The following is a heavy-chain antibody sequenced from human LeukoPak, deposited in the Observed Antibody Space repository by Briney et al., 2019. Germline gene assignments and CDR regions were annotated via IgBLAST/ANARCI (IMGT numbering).Heavy chain of an antibody. CDR2: IYYSGST. J-gene: IGHJ4*02. CDR3: ARQLYNVWFGELLPFDY. Sequence: SETLSLTCTVSGGSFSSSSYYWGWIRQPPGKGLEWIGSIYYSGSTYYNPSLKSRVTISVDTSKNQFSLKLSSVTAADTAVYYCARQLYNVWFGELLPFDYWGQGTLVTVSS. CDR1: GGSFSSSSYY. D-gene: IGHD3-10*01. V-gene: IGHV4-39*01.